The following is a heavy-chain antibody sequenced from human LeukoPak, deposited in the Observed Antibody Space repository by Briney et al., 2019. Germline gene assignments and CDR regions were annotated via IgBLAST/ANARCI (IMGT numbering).Heavy chain of an antibody. CDR1: GFTFSSYW. D-gene: IGHD3-10*01. V-gene: IGHV3-30*02. J-gene: IGHJ4*02. CDR2: IQYDGSKK. Sequence: GGSLRLSCAASGFTFSSYWMSWVRQAPGKGLEWVTFIQYDGSKKYYADSVKGRVTISRDNSKNTLYLEMNSLRAEDTAVYYCAKDIGSYYDYWGQGILVTVSS. CDR3: AKDIGSYYDY.